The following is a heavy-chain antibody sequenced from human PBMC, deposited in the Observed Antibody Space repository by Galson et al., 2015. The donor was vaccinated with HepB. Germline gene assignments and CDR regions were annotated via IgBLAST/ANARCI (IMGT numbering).Heavy chain of an antibody. Sequence: SVKVSCKASGYTFTSYAMRWVRQAPGQRLEWMGWINAGNGNTKYSQKFQGRVTITRDTSASTAYMELSSLRSEDTAVYYCARTAITMVRGVSDDAFDIWGQGTMVTVSS. CDR2: INAGNGNT. CDR3: ARTAITMVRGVSDDAFDI. V-gene: IGHV1-3*01. J-gene: IGHJ3*02. CDR1: GYTFTSYA. D-gene: IGHD3-10*01.